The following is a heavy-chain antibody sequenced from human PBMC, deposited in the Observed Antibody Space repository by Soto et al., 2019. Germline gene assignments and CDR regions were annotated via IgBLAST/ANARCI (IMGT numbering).Heavy chain of an antibody. Sequence: QVQLQESGPGLVKPSETLSLTCTVSGGSISSYYWSWIRQPPGKGLEWIAYIYYSGSTNYNPSLKSRVTISIDTSKNQFSLKLSSVTAADTAVYYCARTYCSGGSCYSSAPNHFDFWGQGALVTVSS. CDR3: ARTYCSGGSCYSSAPNHFDF. D-gene: IGHD2-15*01. CDR2: IYYSGST. J-gene: IGHJ4*02. CDR1: GGSISSYY. V-gene: IGHV4-59*01.